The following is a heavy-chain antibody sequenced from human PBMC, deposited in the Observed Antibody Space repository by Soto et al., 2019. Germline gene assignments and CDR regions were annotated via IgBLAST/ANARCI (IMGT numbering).Heavy chain of an antibody. J-gene: IGHJ6*02. CDR1: GFTFSSYA. V-gene: IGHV3-30-3*01. CDR3: ARESSSWYDAYYYGMDV. D-gene: IGHD6-13*01. CDR2: ISYDGSNK. Sequence: QVQLVESGGGVVQPGRSLRLSCAASGFTFSSYAMHWVRQAPGKGLEWVAVISYDGSNKYYADSVKGRFTISRDNSKNXXYLKRNRLKAEDTAVYYCARESSSWYDAYYYGMDVWGQGTTVTVSS.